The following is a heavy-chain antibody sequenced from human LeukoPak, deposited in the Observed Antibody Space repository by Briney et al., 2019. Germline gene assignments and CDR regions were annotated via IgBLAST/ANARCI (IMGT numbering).Heavy chain of an antibody. CDR1: GYTFTCYG. D-gene: IGHD3-22*01. CDR2: ISAYNGNT. V-gene: IGHV1-18*01. J-gene: IGHJ4*02. Sequence: ASVKVSCKASGYTFTCYGISWVRQAPGQGLEWRGWISAYNGNTNYAQKLQGRVTMTTDTSTSTAYMELRSLRSDDTAVYYCARNYYDSSGYYLPDFDYWGQGTLVTVSS. CDR3: ARNYYDSSGYYLPDFDY.